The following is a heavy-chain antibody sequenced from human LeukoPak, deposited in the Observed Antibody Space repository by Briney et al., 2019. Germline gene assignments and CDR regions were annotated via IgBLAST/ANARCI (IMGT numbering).Heavy chain of an antibody. CDR3: ARERELPYFDY. D-gene: IGHD1-26*01. V-gene: IGHV1-46*01. Sequence: GASVKVSCKASGYTFTSYYMHWVRQAPGQGLEWMGIINPSGGSTSYAQKFQGRIIMTRDRSTSTVYMELSSLRSEDTAVYYCARERELPYFDYWGQGTLVTVSS. CDR2: INPSGGST. J-gene: IGHJ4*02. CDR1: GYTFTSYY.